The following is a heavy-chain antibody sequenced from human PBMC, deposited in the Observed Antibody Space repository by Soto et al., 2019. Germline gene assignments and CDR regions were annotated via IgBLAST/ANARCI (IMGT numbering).Heavy chain of an antibody. J-gene: IGHJ5*01. CDR1: GGNFSDYY. CDR2: INHSGST. Sequence: SETLSLTCAVEGGNFSDYYWSWIRQPPGKGLEWIGEINHSGSTNYNPSLKSRVTINADTSNNQLSLQLNSVTPDDTAVYYCARLIGDSWLDSWGQGTLVTVSS. V-gene: IGHV4-34*01. D-gene: IGHD2-8*01. CDR3: ARLIGDSWLDS.